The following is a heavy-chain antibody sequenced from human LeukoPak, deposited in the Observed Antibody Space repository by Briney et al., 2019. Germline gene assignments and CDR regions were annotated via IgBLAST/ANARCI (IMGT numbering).Heavy chain of an antibody. CDR1: GFTFGSYG. CDR3: ARGKTSQNIVTRKTYNWFDP. J-gene: IGHJ5*02. Sequence: GGTLRLSCAASGFTFGSYGMSWVRQAPGKGLEWVSSISSSSDYIYYADSVKGRFTISRDNAKNSLYLQMKSLRAEDTAVYYCARGKTSQNIVTRKTYNWFDPWGQGTLVTVSS. CDR2: ISSSSDYI. D-gene: IGHD2/OR15-2a*01. V-gene: IGHV3-21*01.